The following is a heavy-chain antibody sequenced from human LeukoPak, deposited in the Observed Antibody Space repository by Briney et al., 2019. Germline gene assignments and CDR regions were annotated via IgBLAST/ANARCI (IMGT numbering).Heavy chain of an antibody. Sequence: PGGSLRVSCEASGFTFSNYWMSWVGQGPGEGLEWVVNIKHDGGDKHYVDCVKGRFTISRDSAKNSMNLQIHSLRAEDTDVYYCARGGNYDILTGYIFDYWGQGTLVTVSS. CDR3: ARGGNYDILTGYIFDY. D-gene: IGHD3-9*01. J-gene: IGHJ4*02. CDR1: GFTFSNYW. V-gene: IGHV3-7*05. CDR2: IKHDGGDK.